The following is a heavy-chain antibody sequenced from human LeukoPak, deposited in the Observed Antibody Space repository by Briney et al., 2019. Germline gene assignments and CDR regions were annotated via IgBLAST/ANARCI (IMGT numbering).Heavy chain of an antibody. CDR2: FDPEDGET. CDR3: ATDTGLQHGDYYYYGMDV. Sequence: ASVKVSCKVSGYTLTELSMHWVRQAPGKGLEWMGGFDPEDGETIYAQKFQGRVTMTEDTSTDTAYMELSSLRSEDTAAYYCATDTGLQHGDYYYYGMDVWGQGTTVTVSS. CDR1: GYTLTELS. D-gene: IGHD4-4*01. J-gene: IGHJ6*02. V-gene: IGHV1-24*01.